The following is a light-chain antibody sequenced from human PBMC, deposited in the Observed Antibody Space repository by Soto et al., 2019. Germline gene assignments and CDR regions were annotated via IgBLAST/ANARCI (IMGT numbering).Light chain of an antibody. CDR2: SNT. CDR1: SSNIGPGYD. Sequence: QSALTQPPSVAGSPGQSVTSSCTWSSSNIGPGYDVHWYQHLPGTAPKLLIYSNTNRPSGVPDRFSGSRSGTSASLAITGLQAEDEADYYCQSYDSSLSGSVFGTGTKVTVL. CDR3: QSYDSSLSGSV. J-gene: IGLJ1*01. V-gene: IGLV1-40*01.